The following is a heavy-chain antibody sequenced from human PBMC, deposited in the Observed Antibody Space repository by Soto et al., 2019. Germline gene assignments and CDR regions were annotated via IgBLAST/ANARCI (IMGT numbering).Heavy chain of an antibody. V-gene: IGHV1-3*01. CDR2: INAGNGNT. CDR3: AKVGFNSSWYEFH. J-gene: IGHJ4*02. Sequence: QVQLVQSGAEVKKPGASVKVSCKASGYTFTSYAMHWVSQAPGQRLEWMGWINAGNGNTKYSQKFQGRVTIPRNTSASTAYMELSSLRSEDTAVYYCAKVGFNSSWYEFHWGQRTLVTVS. D-gene: IGHD6-13*01. CDR1: GYTFTSYA.